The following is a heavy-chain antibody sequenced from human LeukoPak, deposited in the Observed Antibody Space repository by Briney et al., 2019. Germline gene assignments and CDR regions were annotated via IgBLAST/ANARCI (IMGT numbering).Heavy chain of an antibody. CDR1: GFTFSFYG. CDR3: AKTSDQLLYSKFDF. J-gene: IGHJ4*02. CDR2: IQYDGSYK. V-gene: IGHV3-30*02. Sequence: PGGSLRLSCATSGFTFSFYGMHWLRQAPGKGLEWVAFIQYDGSYKFYADSVQGRFSISRDNSKSTLFLQMNSLRPDDTALYYCAKTSDQLLYSKFDFWGQGTLVTVSS. D-gene: IGHD2-2*02.